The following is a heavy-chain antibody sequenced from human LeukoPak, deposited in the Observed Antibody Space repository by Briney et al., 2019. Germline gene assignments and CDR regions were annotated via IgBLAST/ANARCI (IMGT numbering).Heavy chain of an antibody. CDR3: ARAPTYYGMDV. V-gene: IGHV4-34*01. CDR2: INHSGST. J-gene: IGHJ6*02. CDR1: GGSFSGYY. Sequence: SETLSLTCAVYGGSFSGYYWSWIRQPPGKGLEWIGEINHSGSTNYNPSLKSRVTISVDTSKNQFSLKLSSVTAADTAVYYCARAPTYYGMDVWGQGTTVTVSS.